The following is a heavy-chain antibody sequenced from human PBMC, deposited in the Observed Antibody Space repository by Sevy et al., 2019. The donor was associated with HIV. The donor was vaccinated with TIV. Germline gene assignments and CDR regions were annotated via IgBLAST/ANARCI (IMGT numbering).Heavy chain of an antibody. V-gene: IGHV3-23*01. D-gene: IGHD2-2*01. CDR2: ISAGGTTT. CDR3: AKRYCSTITCYDDDFWNPYYFYGLDV. CDR1: GFIFSNYP. Sequence: GGSLRLSCAASGFIFSNYPMSWVRHSPGKGLKWVSDISAGGTTTYYADSVEGRFTISRDNSKNTVSLQMNSLGAEDTAIYYCAKRYCSTITCYDDDFWNPYYFYGLDVWGQWISVTVSS. J-gene: IGHJ6*02.